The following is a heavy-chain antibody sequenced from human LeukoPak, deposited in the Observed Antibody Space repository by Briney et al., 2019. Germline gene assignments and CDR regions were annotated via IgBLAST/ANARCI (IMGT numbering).Heavy chain of an antibody. CDR3: ARAYCSSTSCYQAHFDY. CDR1: GGTFSSYA. Sequence: SVKVSCKASGGTFSSYAISWVRQAPGQGLEWMGGIIPIFGTANYAQKFQGRVTITADESTSTAYMELSSLISEDTAVYYCARAYCSSTSCYQAHFDYWGQGTLVTVSS. V-gene: IGHV1-69*01. J-gene: IGHJ4*02. CDR2: IIPIFGTA. D-gene: IGHD2-2*01.